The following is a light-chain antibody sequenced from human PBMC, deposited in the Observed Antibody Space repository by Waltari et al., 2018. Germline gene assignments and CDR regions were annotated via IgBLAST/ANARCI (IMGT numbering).Light chain of an antibody. CDR1: QSVTNY. CDR3: QERSNWVFT. CDR2: DTS. V-gene: IGKV3-11*01. Sequence: EIVLTQSPATPSLSPGERANHTCRASQSVTNYLAWYQQKPGPAPRLLIYDTSNRATGIPARFSGSGSGTDFTLTISSLEPEDFAVYYCQERSNWVFTFGPGTKVDI. J-gene: IGKJ3*01.